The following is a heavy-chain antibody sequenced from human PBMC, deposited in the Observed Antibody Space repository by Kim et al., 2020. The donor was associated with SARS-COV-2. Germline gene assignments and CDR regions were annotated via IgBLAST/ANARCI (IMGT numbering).Heavy chain of an antibody. Sequence: GGSLRPSCAASGFTFSSYALSWVRQAPGKGLEWVSRISASGGDTYYADSVQGRFTISRDNSKNALNLEMNSLRAEDTALYYCAKVTTLTAPFYDYWGQGT. CDR3: AKVTTLTAPFYDY. CDR1: GFTFSSYA. V-gene: IGHV3-23*01. CDR2: ISASGGDT. D-gene: IGHD4-4*01. J-gene: IGHJ4*02.